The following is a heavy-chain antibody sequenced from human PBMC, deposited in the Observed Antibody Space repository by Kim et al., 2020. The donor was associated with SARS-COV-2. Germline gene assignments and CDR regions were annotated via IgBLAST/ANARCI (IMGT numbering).Heavy chain of an antibody. V-gene: IGHV1-3*01. J-gene: IGHJ4*02. CDR3: ARDQGVGDY. CDR1: GYTFTTYG. D-gene: IGHD1-26*01. Sequence: ASVKVSCKASGYTFTTYGIHWVRQGPGQRLEWMGWINVGNGNTKYSEKFQGRVTITRDTSASTAYMELSSLRSEDTAVYYCARDQGVGDYWGQGALVTVSS. CDR2: INVGNGNT.